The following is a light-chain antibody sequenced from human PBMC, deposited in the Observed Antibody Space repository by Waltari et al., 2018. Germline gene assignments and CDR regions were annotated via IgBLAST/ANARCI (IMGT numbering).Light chain of an antibody. V-gene: IGLV2-14*03. CDR1: RRDIGGYDF. J-gene: IGLJ2*01. CDR3: SSFSGTATEVI. CDR2: DVT. Sequence: QSALPQPASVSGSPGQSITISCIGTRRDIGGYDFVSCYQQHPDKVHKLLIHDVTNRPSGISDRFSGSKSGNTAALTISGLQAEDEADYYCSSFSGTATEVIFGGGTRLTVL.